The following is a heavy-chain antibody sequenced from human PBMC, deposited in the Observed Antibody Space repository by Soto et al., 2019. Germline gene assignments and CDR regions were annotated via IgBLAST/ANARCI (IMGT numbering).Heavy chain of an antibody. J-gene: IGHJ2*01. CDR2: IFDSGST. CDR1: GGSISGGVHS. V-gene: IGHV4-30-4*01. Sequence: QVQLQESGPGLVKPSETLSLTCTVSGGSISGGVHSWSWIRQPPWKGLGWIGNIFDSGSTYYNPSLKSRLTISVDTSKNQFSLRRSSVTAADTAVYYCAREIMPLTNDWYFDLWGRGTLVTVSS. CDR3: AREIMPLTNDWYFDL. D-gene: IGHD2-8*01.